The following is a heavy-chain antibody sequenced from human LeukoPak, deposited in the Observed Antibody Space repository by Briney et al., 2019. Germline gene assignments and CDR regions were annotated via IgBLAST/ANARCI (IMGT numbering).Heavy chain of an antibody. J-gene: IGHJ4*02. Sequence: ASVKASCKASTYTFTNYYIHWVRQAPVQGLEWMGLINPSSGYTTYPQKFQGRVTMTRDTPTSTVYMELNSLRSEDTAVYYCVFPGGDYVYFDYWGLGTLVTVSS. V-gene: IGHV1-46*01. CDR2: INPSSGYT. CDR1: TYTFTNYY. D-gene: IGHD4-17*01. CDR3: VFPGGDYVYFDY.